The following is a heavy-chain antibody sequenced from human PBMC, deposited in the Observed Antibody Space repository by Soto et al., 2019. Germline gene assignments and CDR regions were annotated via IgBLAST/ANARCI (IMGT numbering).Heavy chain of an antibody. D-gene: IGHD1-26*01. CDR1: GFTFTGYC. V-gene: IGHV3-7*01. CDR2: TKQDGSEK. CDR3: TRGGCRGESYCCFDF. Sequence: EVHLVESGGGLVRPGGSLRLSCAASGFTFTGYCMSWVRQAPGKGLEWVANTKQDGSEKYYVDSVKGRFIISRDNAENSLYLQMNSLRAEDTAVYYCTRGGCRGESYCCFDFWGQGTLVTVSS. J-gene: IGHJ4*02.